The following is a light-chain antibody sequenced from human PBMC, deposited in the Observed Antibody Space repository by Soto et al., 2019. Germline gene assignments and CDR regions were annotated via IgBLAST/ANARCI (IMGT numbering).Light chain of an antibody. CDR3: QEYNNWTPVQS. J-gene: IGKJ2*03. Sequence: EIVMTQSPATLSVSPGERATLSCRASESVSSNLAWYQQTPGQAPRLLIYGASTMASGITARFSGSGSSTEFTFTIIILMSEDFADYYCQEYNNWTPVQSFSQGKKLEI. V-gene: IGKV3-15*01. CDR2: GAS. CDR1: ESVSSN.